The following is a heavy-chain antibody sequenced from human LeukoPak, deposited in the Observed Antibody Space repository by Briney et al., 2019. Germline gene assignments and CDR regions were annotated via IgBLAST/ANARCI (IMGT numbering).Heavy chain of an antibody. Sequence: GGSLRLSCAASGFTVSSSYISWVRQAPGKGLEWVANIKQDGSDTYYLTSVRGRFTISRDNAKNSLFLQMNSLRVEDTAVYYCARGGGHLDCWGQGTLVTVSS. CDR3: ARGGGHLDC. CDR2: IKQDGSDT. D-gene: IGHD4-23*01. J-gene: IGHJ4*02. V-gene: IGHV3-7*03. CDR1: GFTVSSSY.